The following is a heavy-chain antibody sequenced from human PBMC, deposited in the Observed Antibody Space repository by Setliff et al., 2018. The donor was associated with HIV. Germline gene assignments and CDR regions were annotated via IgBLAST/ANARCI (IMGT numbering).Heavy chain of an antibody. J-gene: IGHJ4*02. Sequence: SETLSLTCTVSGGSITSGSYYWSWIRQPAGKGLEWIGRIYSNGRTTHNPSLKSRVTISRDTSENQFSLRLSSVTAADTAVYYCARGSYTVRIDYWGQGTRVTVPQ. V-gene: IGHV4-61*02. CDR2: IYSNGRT. D-gene: IGHD3-10*01. CDR3: ARGSYTVRIDY. CDR1: GGSITSGSYY.